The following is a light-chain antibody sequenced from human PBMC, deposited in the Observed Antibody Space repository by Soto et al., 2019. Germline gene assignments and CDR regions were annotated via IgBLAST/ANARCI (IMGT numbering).Light chain of an antibody. J-gene: IGKJ1*01. CDR1: ESVNNC. Sequence: EIVLTQSPGTLSLSPGERATLSCRASESVNNCLAWFQQKPGQAPRLLIYGASTRATGIPARFSGSGSGTEFTLTISSLQSEDFAVYYCQQYNNWWTFGQGTKVDIK. V-gene: IGKV3-15*01. CDR2: GAS. CDR3: QQYNNWWT.